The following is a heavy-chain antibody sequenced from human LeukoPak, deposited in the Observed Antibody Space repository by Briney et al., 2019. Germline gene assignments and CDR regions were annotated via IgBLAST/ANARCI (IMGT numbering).Heavy chain of an antibody. D-gene: IGHD2-15*01. CDR1: GDSISSYY. CDR2: IYYSGST. CDR3: ARTGGHGGFDY. J-gene: IGHJ4*02. Sequence: AETLSLTCTVSGDSISSYYWSWLRQPPGKGLEWVGYIYYSGSTNYNPSLKSRVTISVDTSKNQFSLKLSSVTAADTAVYYCARTGGHGGFDYWGQGTLVTVSS. V-gene: IGHV4-59*08.